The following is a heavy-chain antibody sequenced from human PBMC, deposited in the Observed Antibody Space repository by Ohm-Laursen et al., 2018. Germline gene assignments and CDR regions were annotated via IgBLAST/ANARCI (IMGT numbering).Heavy chain of an antibody. CDR1: GFTFDDYA. Sequence: SLRLSCAASGFTFDDYAMHWVRQAPGKGLEWVSGITTSGETTYYTDPVKGRFTISRDNSKNTLSLQMTSLGADDTAIYYCAKFTGYTFPWDAFDMWGQGTMVTVSS. CDR3: AKFTGYTFPWDAFDM. J-gene: IGHJ3*02. CDR2: ITTSGETT. D-gene: IGHD1-1*01. V-gene: IGHV3-23*01.